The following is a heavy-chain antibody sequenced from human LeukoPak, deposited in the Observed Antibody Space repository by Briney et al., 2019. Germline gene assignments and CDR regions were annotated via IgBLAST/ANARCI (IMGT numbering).Heavy chain of an antibody. Sequence: AQTLSLTCTVAGGSISSCDDYWGWIRQPPGKGLEWIGYMYYSQSAYYDPPGKSRVTVSVDTSKNELSLKLRALTAEDTAVYYCARGLARFPRSAIDYWGQGALVTVSS. D-gene: IGHD3-22*01. CDR2: MYYSQSA. CDR1: GGSISSCDDY. J-gene: IGHJ4*02. CDR3: ARGLARFPRSAIDY. V-gene: IGHV4-30-4*01.